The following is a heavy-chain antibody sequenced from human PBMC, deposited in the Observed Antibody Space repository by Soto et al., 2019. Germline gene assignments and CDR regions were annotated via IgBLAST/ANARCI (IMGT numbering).Heavy chain of an antibody. J-gene: IGHJ1*01. CDR3: SSDESSSGPGYLQH. CDR2: IWYDGSNK. Sequence: QVQLVESGGGVVQPGRSLRLSCAASGFTFSSYGMHWVRQAPGKGLEWVAVIWYDGSNKHYADSVKGRFTISRDNSKNPLHLHINSLRVEATAVYYCSSDESSSGPGYLQHWGPGTLVTVSS. V-gene: IGHV3-33*01. CDR1: GFTFSSYG. D-gene: IGHD6-19*01.